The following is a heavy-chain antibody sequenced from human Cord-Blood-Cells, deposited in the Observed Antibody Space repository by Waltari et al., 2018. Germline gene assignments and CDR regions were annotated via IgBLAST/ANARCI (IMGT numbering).Heavy chain of an antibody. J-gene: IGHJ4*02. Sequence: GESLKISCKGSGYSFTSYWIGWVRQMPAKGLEWMGIIYPGDSDTRYSPSFQGQVTISADKSISTAYLQWSSLKASDTAMYYCAASYYDFWSGYYSDYWGQGTLVTVSS. CDR1: GYSFTSYW. CDR3: AASYYDFWSGYYSDY. CDR2: IYPGDSDT. V-gene: IGHV5-51*01. D-gene: IGHD3-3*01.